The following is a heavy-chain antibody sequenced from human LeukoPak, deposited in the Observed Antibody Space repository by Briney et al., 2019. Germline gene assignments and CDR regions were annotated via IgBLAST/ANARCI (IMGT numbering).Heavy chain of an antibody. CDR1: GFTFSSYG. CDR3: ARARSSYGYGDAFDI. Sequence: GGSLRLSCAASGFTFSSYGMHWVRQAPGKGLEWVAFIRYDGSNKYFADSVKGRFTISRDNSKNTLYLQMNSLRAEDTAVYYCARARSSYGYGDAFDIWGQGTMVTVSS. CDR2: IRYDGSNK. J-gene: IGHJ3*02. V-gene: IGHV3-30*02. D-gene: IGHD5-18*01.